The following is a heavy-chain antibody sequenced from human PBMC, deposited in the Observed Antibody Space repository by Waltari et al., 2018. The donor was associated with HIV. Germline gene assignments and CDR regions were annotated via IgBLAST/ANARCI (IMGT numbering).Heavy chain of an antibody. V-gene: IGHV5-51*03. J-gene: IGHJ2*01. Sequence: EVQLVQSGAEVKKPGESLKISWKGAGYSFTGNWSGWVGQKTAKGLGWMGIIYPSDSDTRYSPSFQGQVTISADTSINTAYLQWSSLKASDTAMYYCARPYYYASSGHPYWYFDFWGRGTLVTVSS. CDR1: GYSFTGNW. D-gene: IGHD3-22*01. CDR3: ARPYYYASSGHPYWYFDF. CDR2: IYPSDSDT.